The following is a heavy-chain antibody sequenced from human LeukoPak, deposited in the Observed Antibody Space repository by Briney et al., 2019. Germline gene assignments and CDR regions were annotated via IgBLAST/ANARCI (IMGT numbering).Heavy chain of an antibody. J-gene: IGHJ6*03. CDR2: IYYSGST. Sequence: SETLSLTCSVSGGSISSFTYYWAWIRQPPGKGLEWIGSIYYSGSTYYNPSLKSRVTISVDTSRNQFSLKLSSVTAADTAVYYCARTYYYYYYYMDVWGKGTTVTVPS. CDR3: ARTYYYYYYYMDV. V-gene: IGHV4-39*07. CDR1: GGSISSFTYY.